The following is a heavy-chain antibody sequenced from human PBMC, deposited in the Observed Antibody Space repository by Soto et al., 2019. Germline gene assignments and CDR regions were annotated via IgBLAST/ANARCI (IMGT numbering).Heavy chain of an antibody. D-gene: IGHD5-18*01. V-gene: IGHV1-18*04. Sequence: GASVKVSCKASGYTFTSYGISWVRQAPGQGLEWMGWISAYNGNTNYAQKLQGRVTMTTDTSTSTAYMELRSLRSDDTAVYYCARDGYRYGYYYYGMDVWGQGTTVTVSS. CDR3: ARDGYRYGYYYYGMDV. CDR1: GYTFTSYG. CDR2: ISAYNGNT. J-gene: IGHJ6*02.